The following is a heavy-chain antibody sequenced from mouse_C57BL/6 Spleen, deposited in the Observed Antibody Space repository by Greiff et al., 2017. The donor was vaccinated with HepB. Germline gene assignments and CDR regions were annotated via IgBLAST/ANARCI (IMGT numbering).Heavy chain of an antibody. J-gene: IGHJ4*01. CDR3: ARRNPDYYAMDY. CDR2: IDPSDSYT. Sequence: QVHLKQPGAELVRPGTSVKLSCKASGYTFTSYWMHWVKQRPGQGLEWIGVIDPSDSYTNYNQKFKGKATLTVDTSSSTAYMQLSSLTSEDSAVYYCARRNPDYYAMDYWGQGTSVTVSS. V-gene: IGHV1-59*01. CDR1: GYTFTSYW.